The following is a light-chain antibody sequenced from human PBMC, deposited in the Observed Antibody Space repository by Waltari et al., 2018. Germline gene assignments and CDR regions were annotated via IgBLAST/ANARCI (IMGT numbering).Light chain of an antibody. J-gene: IGLJ2*01. CDR2: LNSDGSH. CDR1: SRHSSYA. V-gene: IGLV4-69*01. Sequence: QPELTQSPSASASLGASVKLTCILSSRHSSYAIACHQHQPQKGPRYLMKLNSDGSHNQGDGIPDRFSGSSSGAERYLTISSLQSEDEADYYCQTWGTGTHVVFGGGTKLTVL. CDR3: QTWGTGTHVV.